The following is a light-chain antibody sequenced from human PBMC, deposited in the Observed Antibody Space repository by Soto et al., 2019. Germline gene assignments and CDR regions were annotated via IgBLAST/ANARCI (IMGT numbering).Light chain of an antibody. Sequence: IQLTQSPSSLSASVGDRVTITCRASQGISSHLAWYQQRPGKAPVLLIYGASNLQSGVPSRFSGSGSGTAFTLTISSLHPEDFATYYCQQFSGYPLTFGQGTRLEIK. CDR3: QQFSGYPLT. CDR1: QGISSH. V-gene: IGKV1-9*01. CDR2: GAS. J-gene: IGKJ5*01.